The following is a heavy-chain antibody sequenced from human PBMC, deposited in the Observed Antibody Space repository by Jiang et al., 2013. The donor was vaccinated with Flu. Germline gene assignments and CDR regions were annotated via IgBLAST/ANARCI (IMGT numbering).Heavy chain of an antibody. V-gene: IGHV6-1*01. CDR3: VRQQGAFDI. Sequence: SQTLSLTCAISGDSVSSNSPAWNWIRQSPSRGLEYLGRTYYRSKWYSDYAVSVKSRITINPDTSKNQFSLHLSSVTPEDTAVYYCVRQQGAFDIWGQGTMVTVSS. CDR2: TYYRSKWYS. J-gene: IGHJ3*02. CDR1: GDSVSSNSPA. D-gene: IGHD6-13*01.